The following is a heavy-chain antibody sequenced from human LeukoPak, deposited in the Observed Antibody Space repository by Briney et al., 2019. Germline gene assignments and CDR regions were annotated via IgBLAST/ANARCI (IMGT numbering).Heavy chain of an antibody. Sequence: ASVKVSCKASGYTFTSYTIHWVRQAPGQRLEWMGWINAGNGNTKYSQKFQGRVTITRDTSASTAYMELSSLRSEDTAVYYCATTTRRGSGWYRDYYYYGMDVWGQGTTVTVSS. V-gene: IGHV1-3*01. CDR2: INAGNGNT. D-gene: IGHD6-19*01. J-gene: IGHJ6*02. CDR1: GYTFTSYT. CDR3: ATTTRRGSGWYRDYYYYGMDV.